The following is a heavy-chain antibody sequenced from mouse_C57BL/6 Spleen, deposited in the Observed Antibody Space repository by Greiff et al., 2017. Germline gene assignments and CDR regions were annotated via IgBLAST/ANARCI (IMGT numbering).Heavy chain of an antibody. CDR2: IRNKANNHAT. CDR1: GFTFSDAW. J-gene: IGHJ1*03. V-gene: IGHV6-6*01. D-gene: IGHD2-5*01. CDR3: TRHSNYAWYFDV. Sequence: EVKLMESGGGLVQPGGSMKLSCAASGFTFSDAWMDWVRQSPEKGLEWVAEIRNKANNHATYYAESVKGRFTISRDDSKSSVYLQMNSLRAEDTGIYYCTRHSNYAWYFDVWCTGTTVTVSS.